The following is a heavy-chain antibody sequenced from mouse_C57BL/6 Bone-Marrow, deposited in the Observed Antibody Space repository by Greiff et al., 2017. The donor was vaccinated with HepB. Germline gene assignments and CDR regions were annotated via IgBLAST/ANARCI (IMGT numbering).Heavy chain of an antibody. CDR1: VSTFTSYW. CDR2: IDPNSGGT. D-gene: IGHD1-1*01. V-gene: IGHV1-72*01. J-gene: IGHJ2*01. Sequence: VQLQQPLAYLLKPGASVQLSCQASVSTFTSYWLHWLQPMPGRGLEWIGRIDPNSGGTKYNEKFKSKATLTVDEPSSTAYMQLSSLTSEDSAVYYCASSLYYYGSSWSYWGQGTTLTVSS. CDR3: ASSLYYYGSSWSY.